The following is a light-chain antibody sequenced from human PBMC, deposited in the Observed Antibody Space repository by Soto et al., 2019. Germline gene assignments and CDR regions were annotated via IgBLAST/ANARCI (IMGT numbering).Light chain of an antibody. J-gene: IGLJ2*01. CDR3: SSYTSTNFVI. CDR2: DVS. Sequence: QSVLTQPASVSGSPGQSITISCTGSSSDIGDYKYVSWYKQHPGKAPKLMIYDVSNCPSGVSNRFSGSKSGNTASLTISGLQAEDEADYYCSSYTSTNFVIFGGGTKLTVL. V-gene: IGLV2-14*01. CDR1: SSDIGDYKY.